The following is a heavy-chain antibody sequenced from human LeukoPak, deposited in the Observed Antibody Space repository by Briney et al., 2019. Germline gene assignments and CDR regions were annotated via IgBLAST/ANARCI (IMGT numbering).Heavy chain of an antibody. D-gene: IGHD1-26*01. CDR3: ARLIYNGNYYSFDY. CDR2: IYYSGST. V-gene: IGHV4-59*01. J-gene: IGHJ4*02. CDR1: GGSIGSYY. Sequence: KASETLSLTCTVSGGSIGSYYWSWIRQPPGKGLEWIGYIYYSGSTNYNPSLKSRVTISVDRSKNQFSLNLSSVTAADTAVYYCARLIYNGNYYSFDYWGQGTLVTVSS.